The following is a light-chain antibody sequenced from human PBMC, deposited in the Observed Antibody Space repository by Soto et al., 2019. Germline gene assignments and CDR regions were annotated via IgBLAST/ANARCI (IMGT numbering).Light chain of an antibody. Sequence: QSVLAQPASVSGSPGQSITISCTGISTDVGSHDLVSWYKHPPGKAPKLIIYEGSKRPSGVSNRFSGSKSGNTASLTISWLQAEDEADYYCCSYAGSSALLFGGETKLTVL. CDR2: EGS. V-gene: IGLV2-23*01. J-gene: IGLJ2*01. CDR3: CSYAGSSALL. CDR1: STDVGSHDL.